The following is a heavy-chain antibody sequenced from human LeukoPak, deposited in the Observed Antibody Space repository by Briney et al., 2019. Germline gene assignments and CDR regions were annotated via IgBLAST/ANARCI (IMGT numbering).Heavy chain of an antibody. V-gene: IGHV4-61*01. CDR2: IYNSVRT. CDR1: GGSVSSGSYY. CDR3: VRDLVATIDHYYCGMDV. J-gene: IGHJ6*02. Sequence: PSETLSLTCIVSGGSVSSGSYYWSWIRQPPGKGLEWIGYIYNSVRTNYNPSLKGRVTISVDTSKNQLSLKLSSVTAADTAVYFCVRDLVATIDHYYCGMDVWGQGTTVTVSS. D-gene: IGHD5-12*01.